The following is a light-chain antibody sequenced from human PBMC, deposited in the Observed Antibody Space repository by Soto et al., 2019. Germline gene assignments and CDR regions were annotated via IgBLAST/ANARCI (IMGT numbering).Light chain of an antibody. V-gene: IGKV3-20*01. CDR2: GAS. Sequence: EIVLTQSPGTLSLSPGERATLSCRANYLAWYQQKPGQAPRLLIYGASSRATGIPDRFSGSGSGTDFPLTIRRLEPEDSAVYYCQHYGRSAYTFGQGTTLEIK. J-gene: IGKJ2*01. CDR3: QHYGRSAYT. CDR1: Y.